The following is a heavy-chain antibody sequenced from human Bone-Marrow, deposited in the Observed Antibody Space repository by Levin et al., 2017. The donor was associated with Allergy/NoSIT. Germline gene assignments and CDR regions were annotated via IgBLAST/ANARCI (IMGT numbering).Heavy chain of an antibody. V-gene: IGHV3-48*01. CDR3: ARGGGYEYFDY. CDR2: ISSSSSTI. D-gene: IGHD5-12*01. J-gene: IGHJ4*02. CDR1: GFTFSSYS. Sequence: PGGSLRLSCAASGFTFSSYSMNWVRQAPGKGLEWVSYISSSSSTIYYADSVKGRFTISRDNAKNSLYLQMNSLRAEDTAVYYCARGGGYEYFDYWGQGTLVTVSS.